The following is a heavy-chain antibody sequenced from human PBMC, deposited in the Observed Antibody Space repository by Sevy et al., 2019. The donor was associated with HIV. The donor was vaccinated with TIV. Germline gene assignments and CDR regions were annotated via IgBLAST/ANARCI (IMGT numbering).Heavy chain of an antibody. J-gene: IGHJ4*02. V-gene: IGHV3-23*01. CDR3: AKDRVSGTYYTGDFDY. Sequence: GGSLRLSCAASGFTFRTYAMTWVRQAPGKGLEWVSVMSGSGGDTYYAGSVKGRFTISRDNSNNTLYLQMNSLRAEDTAVYYCAKDRVSGTYYTGDFDYWGQGTLVTVSS. CDR2: MSGSGGDT. D-gene: IGHD3-10*01. CDR1: GFTFRTYA.